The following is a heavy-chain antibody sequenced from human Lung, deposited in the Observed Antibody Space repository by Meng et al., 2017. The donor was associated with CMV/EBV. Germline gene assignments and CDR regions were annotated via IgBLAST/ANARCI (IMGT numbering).Heavy chain of an antibody. D-gene: IGHD2-2*01. Sequence: GGSXRLXCAASGFTFSSYAMSWVRQAPGKGLEWVSSISGSGGSTYYADSVKGRFTISRDNSKNTLYLQMNSLRAEDTAVNYCAKDTVAAALDEFDYWGQGTXVTVSS. J-gene: IGHJ4*02. CDR1: GFTFSSYA. CDR2: ISGSGGST. V-gene: IGHV3-23*01. CDR3: AKDTVAAALDEFDY.